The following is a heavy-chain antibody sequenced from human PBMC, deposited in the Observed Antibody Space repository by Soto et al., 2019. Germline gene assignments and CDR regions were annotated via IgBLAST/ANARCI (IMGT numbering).Heavy chain of an antibody. V-gene: IGHV4-4*07. CDR3: EGESGENWSYEAY. CDR2: ISTTGNT. J-gene: IGHJ4*02. D-gene: IGHD1-7*01. CDR1: GGTITSFS. Sequence: SETLSLTCTVSGGTITSFSWNWTRQSAGKGLEWIGRISTTGNTHYNPSLESRVTMSLDTSKNQFSLKLTSVTAADTAVYYCEGESGENWSYEAYWGQGTLVTVSS.